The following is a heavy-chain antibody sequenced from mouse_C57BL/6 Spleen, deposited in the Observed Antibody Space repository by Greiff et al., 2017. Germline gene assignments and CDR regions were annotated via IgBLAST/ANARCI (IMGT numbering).Heavy chain of an antibody. CDR2: INPGSGGT. CDR3: ARRRSTGFDY. Sequence: VQGVESGAELVRPGTSVKVSCKASGYAFTNYLIEWVKQRPGQGLEWIGVINPGSGGTNYNEKFKGKATLTADKSSSTAYMQLSSLTSEDSAVYFCARRRSTGFDYWGQGTTLTVSS. CDR1: GYAFTNYL. D-gene: IGHD4-1*02. J-gene: IGHJ2*01. V-gene: IGHV1-54*01.